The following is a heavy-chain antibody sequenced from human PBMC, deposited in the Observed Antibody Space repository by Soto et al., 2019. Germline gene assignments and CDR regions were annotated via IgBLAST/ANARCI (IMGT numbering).Heavy chain of an antibody. Sequence: SETLSLTCTVSGGSISSSGFYWGWIRQPPGKGLEWIGTIYYSGSTYYNPSLKSRVTISVDTSKNQFSLKLSSVTAADTTVYYCARSGHSYGGWFDPWGQGTLVTVSS. V-gene: IGHV4-39*01. D-gene: IGHD5-18*01. CDR3: ARSGHSYGGWFDP. J-gene: IGHJ5*02. CDR1: GGSISSSGFY. CDR2: IYYSGST.